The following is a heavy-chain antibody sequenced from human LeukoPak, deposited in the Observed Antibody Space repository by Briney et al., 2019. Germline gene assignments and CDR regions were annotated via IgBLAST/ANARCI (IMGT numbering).Heavy chain of an antibody. D-gene: IGHD2-21*01. Sequence: SVKVSCKASGGTFSSYAISWVRQAPGQGLEWMGGIIPIFGTANYARKFQGRVTITADESTSTAYMELSSLRSEDTAVYYCARDRPLVFLATGYYYGMDVWGQGTTVTVSS. CDR3: ARDRPLVFLATGYYYGMDV. V-gene: IGHV1-69*13. CDR2: IIPIFGTA. J-gene: IGHJ6*02. CDR1: GGTFSSYA.